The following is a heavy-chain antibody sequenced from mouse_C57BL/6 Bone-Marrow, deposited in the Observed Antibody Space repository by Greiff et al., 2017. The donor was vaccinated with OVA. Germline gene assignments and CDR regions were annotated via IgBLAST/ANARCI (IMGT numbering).Heavy chain of an antibody. CDR3: AKASNCGMDY. Sequence: QVQLQQPGAELVKPGASVKLSCKASGYTFTSYWMPWVKQRPGQGLEWIGMIHPNSGSTNYNEKFKSKATLTVDKSSSTAYIQLSRQTSEDSAVYYGAKASNCGMDYWGQGTAVTVSS. V-gene: IGHV1-64*01. J-gene: IGHJ4*01. D-gene: IGHD2-5*01. CDR1: GYTFTSYW. CDR2: IHPNSGST.